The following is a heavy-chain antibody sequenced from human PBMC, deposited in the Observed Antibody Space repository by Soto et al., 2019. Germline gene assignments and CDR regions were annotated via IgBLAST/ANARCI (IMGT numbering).Heavy chain of an antibody. Sequence: QVQLVESGGGVVQPEKSLRLSCAASGFIFSNYGTHWVRQAPGKGLEWVAVIWYDGHKEYYADSVKGRFIISRDNSRNTVYLQMNSLRAEDTAVYYCARERAVDYYHWFDPWGQGTLVTVSS. J-gene: IGHJ5*02. V-gene: IGHV3-33*01. CDR1: GFIFSNYG. D-gene: IGHD3-3*02. CDR2: IWYDGHKE. CDR3: ARERAVDYYHWFDP.